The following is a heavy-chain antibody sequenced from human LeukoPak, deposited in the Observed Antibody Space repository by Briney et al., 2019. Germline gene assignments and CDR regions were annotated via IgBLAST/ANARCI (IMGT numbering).Heavy chain of an antibody. CDR1: GDSVSSNNAA. CDR3: ARGRGRGYGYAFDI. D-gene: IGHD5-18*01. V-gene: IGHV6-1*01. J-gene: IGHJ3*02. Sequence: SQTLSLTCAISGDSVSSNNAAWNWIRQSPSRGLEWLGRTYYRSQWYADYALSVKSRITINSDTSKNQFSLQLNSVTPEDTAVYYCARGRGRGYGYAFDIWGQGTMVTVSS. CDR2: TYYRSQWYA.